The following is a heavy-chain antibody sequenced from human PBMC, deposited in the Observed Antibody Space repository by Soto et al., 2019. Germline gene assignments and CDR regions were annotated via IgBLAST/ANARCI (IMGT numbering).Heavy chain of an antibody. CDR3: AKDQSLTGYSVAFDI. D-gene: IGHD3-9*01. Sequence: GGSLRLSCAASGFTFSSYGMHWVRQAPGKGLEWVAVISYDGINKYYADSVKGRFTISRDNSKNTLYLQMNSLRAEDTAVYYCAKDQSLTGYSVAFDIWGQGTMVTVS. V-gene: IGHV3-30*18. CDR2: ISYDGINK. J-gene: IGHJ3*02. CDR1: GFTFSSYG.